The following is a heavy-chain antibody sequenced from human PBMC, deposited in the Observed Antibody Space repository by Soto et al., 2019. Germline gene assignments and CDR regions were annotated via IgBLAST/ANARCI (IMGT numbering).Heavy chain of an antibody. CDR1: GYSISRGYH. V-gene: IGHV4-38-2*01. CDR3: ARQDRVVAEGRWFDP. J-gene: IGHJ5*02. CDR2: VHYSGNT. D-gene: IGHD2-15*01. Sequence: SDTLSLNCPVSGYSISRGYHWAWMRQPPGKGLEWLGSVHYSGNTYYNPSLKSRLTISVDKSKNQFSLNLSSVTAADTAVYYCARQDRVVAEGRWFDPWGQGTLVTVSS.